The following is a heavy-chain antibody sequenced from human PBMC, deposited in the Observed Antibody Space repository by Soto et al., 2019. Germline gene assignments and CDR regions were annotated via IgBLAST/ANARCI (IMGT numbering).Heavy chain of an antibody. CDR1: GASITSTY. CDR3: AILLDYVFWSGSYGPHYYYYMDV. Sequence: PSETLSLTCTVSGASITSTYWSWIRQPPGKGLEWIGYIYYGGSTNYNPSLSGRFTMSLDTSKNQFSLKLSSVTAADTAVYYCAILLDYVFWSGSYGPHYYYYMDVWGKGTTVTVSS. J-gene: IGHJ6*03. D-gene: IGHD3-3*01. CDR2: IYYGGST. V-gene: IGHV4-59*08.